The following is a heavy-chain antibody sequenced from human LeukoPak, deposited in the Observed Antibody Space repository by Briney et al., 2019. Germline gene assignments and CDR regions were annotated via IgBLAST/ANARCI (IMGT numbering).Heavy chain of an antibody. CDR3: ASEVRYSGRNHGMDV. Sequence: ASVKVSCKASGGTFSSYAISWVRQAPGQGLEWMGGIIPIFGTANYAQKFQGRVTITADESTSTAYMELSSLRSEDTAVYYCASEVRYSGRNHGMDVWGQGTTVTVSS. J-gene: IGHJ6*02. CDR2: IIPIFGTA. V-gene: IGHV1-69*01. CDR1: GGTFSSYA. D-gene: IGHD1-26*01.